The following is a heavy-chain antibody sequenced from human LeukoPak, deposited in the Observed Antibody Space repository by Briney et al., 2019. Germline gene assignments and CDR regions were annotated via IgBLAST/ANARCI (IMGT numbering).Heavy chain of an antibody. V-gene: IGHV3-7*03. CDR1: EFTFSSYW. Sequence: GSLRLSCAAPEFTFSSYWMSWVRQPPGSGLEWVATIKHDGSEKYYGDSVKGRSTLSRDNAYNSLYLQMNSLGAEDTAVYYCARGLLGAVTTFDYWGQGTLVTVSS. D-gene: IGHD4-11*01. J-gene: IGHJ4*02. CDR2: IKHDGSEK. CDR3: ARGLLGAVTTFDY.